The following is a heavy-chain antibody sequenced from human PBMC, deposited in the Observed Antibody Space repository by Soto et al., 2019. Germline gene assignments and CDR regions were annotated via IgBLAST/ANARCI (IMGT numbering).Heavy chain of an antibody. Sequence: EVQLVESGGGLVQPGGSLRLSCAASGFTFSSYWMSWVRQAPGKGLEWVANIKQDGSEKYYVVSVKGRFTISRDNAKNSLYLQMDSLRAEDTAMYYCARELSAWYPAGDYWGQGTLVTVSS. CDR1: GFTFSSYW. J-gene: IGHJ4*02. D-gene: IGHD6-19*01. CDR3: ARELSAWYPAGDY. V-gene: IGHV3-7*01. CDR2: IKQDGSEK.